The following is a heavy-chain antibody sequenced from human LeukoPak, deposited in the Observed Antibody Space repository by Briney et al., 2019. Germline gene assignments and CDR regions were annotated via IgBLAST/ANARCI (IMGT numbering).Heavy chain of an antibody. D-gene: IGHD5-24*01. CDR2: IYHSGST. CDR3: AREEMATIWRGNYFDY. Sequence: SETLSLTCAVSGYSISSGYYWGWIRQPPGKGLEWIGSIYHSGSTYYNPSLKSRVTISVDTSKNQFSLKLSSVTVADTAVYYRAREEMATIWRGNYFDYWGQGTLVTVSS. V-gene: IGHV4-38-2*02. CDR1: GYSISSGYY. J-gene: IGHJ4*02.